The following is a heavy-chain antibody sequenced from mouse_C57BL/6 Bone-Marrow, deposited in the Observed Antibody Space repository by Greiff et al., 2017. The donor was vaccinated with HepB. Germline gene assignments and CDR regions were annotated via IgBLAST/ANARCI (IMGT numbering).Heavy chain of an antibody. D-gene: IGHD2-4*01. J-gene: IGHJ4*01. CDR2: ISSGGSYT. CDR3: ARHPLYYDYGYAMDY. Sequence: EVMLVESGGDLVKPGGSLKLSCAASGFTFSSYGMSWVRQTPDKRLEWVATISSGGSYTYYPDSVKGRFTISRDNAKNTLYLQMSSLKSEDTAMYYCARHPLYYDYGYAMDYWGQGTSVTVSS. CDR1: GFTFSSYG. V-gene: IGHV5-6*02.